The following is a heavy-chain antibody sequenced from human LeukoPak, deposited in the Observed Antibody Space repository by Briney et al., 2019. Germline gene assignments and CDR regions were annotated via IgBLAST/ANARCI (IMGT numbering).Heavy chain of an antibody. CDR1: GGSISSSSYY. D-gene: IGHD4-23*01. CDR3: ARVGTPVDY. CDR2: IYYSGST. J-gene: IGHJ4*02. V-gene: IGHV4-39*01. Sequence: SETLSLTCTVSGGSISSSSYYWGWIRQPPGKGLEWIGSIYYSGSTYYNPSLKSRVTISVDTSKNQFSLKLSSVTAADTPVYYCARVGTPVDYWGQGTLVTVSS.